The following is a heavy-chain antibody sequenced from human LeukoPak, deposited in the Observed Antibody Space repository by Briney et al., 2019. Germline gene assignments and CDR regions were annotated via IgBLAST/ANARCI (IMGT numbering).Heavy chain of an antibody. J-gene: IGHJ4*02. CDR3: ARDGYFDH. CDR1: AYTFTNYG. Sequence: ASVKVSCKASAYTFTNYGIAWVRQAPGQGLEWMGWISAHSGNTNYAQKLQGRVTMTTDTSTNTAYMELRSLASDDTALYYCARDGYFDHWGQGTLVTVSS. V-gene: IGHV1-18*01. CDR2: ISAHSGNT.